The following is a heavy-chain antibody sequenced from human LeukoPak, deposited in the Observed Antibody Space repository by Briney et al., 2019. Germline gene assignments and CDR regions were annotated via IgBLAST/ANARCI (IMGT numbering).Heavy chain of an antibody. D-gene: IGHD6-19*01. CDR3: ATRSSGWYYGMDV. CDR1: GRSISSYY. Sequence: SETLSLTCTVAGRSISSYYWSWIRQPPGKGLEWIAYISYSGSTNYNPSLKSRVTISVDTSKNQFSLKVSSVTAADTAVYYCATRSSGWYYGMDVWGQGTTVTVSS. V-gene: IGHV4-59*08. J-gene: IGHJ6*02. CDR2: ISYSGST.